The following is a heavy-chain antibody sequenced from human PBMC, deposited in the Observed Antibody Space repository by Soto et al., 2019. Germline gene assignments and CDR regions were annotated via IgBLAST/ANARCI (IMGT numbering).Heavy chain of an antibody. D-gene: IGHD6-6*01. J-gene: IGHJ6*02. CDR3: AREEGSSSGYYYYGMDV. CDR1: GFTCSSYY. CDR2: ISSSGSTI. Sequence: PGGALRLSCAASGFTCSSYYMSWIRQSPGKGLEWVSYISSSGSTIYYADSAKGRFTISRDNAKNSLYLQMNSLRAEDTAVYYCAREEGSSSGYYYYGMDVWGQGTTVTVSS. V-gene: IGHV3-11*01.